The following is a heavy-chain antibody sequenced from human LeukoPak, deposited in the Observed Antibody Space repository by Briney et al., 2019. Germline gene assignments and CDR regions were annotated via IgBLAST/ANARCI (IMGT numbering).Heavy chain of an antibody. CDR2: INAGNGNT. V-gene: IGHV1-3*03. CDR3: ARGPGIDSGSYFLYYFDY. J-gene: IGHJ4*02. CDR1: GYTFTDYY. Sequence: ASVKVSCKASGYTFTDYYMHWVRQAPGQRLEWMGWINAGNGNTKYSQEFQGRVTITRDTSASTAYMELSSLRSEDMAVYYCARGPGIDSGSYFLYYFDYWGQGTLVTVSS. D-gene: IGHD1-26*01.